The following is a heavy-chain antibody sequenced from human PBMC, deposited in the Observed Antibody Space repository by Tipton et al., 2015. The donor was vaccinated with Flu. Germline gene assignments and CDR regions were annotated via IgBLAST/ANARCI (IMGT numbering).Heavy chain of an antibody. J-gene: IGHJ4*01. V-gene: IGHV4-59*12. D-gene: IGHD2-2*01. CDR2: IYNSEHT. CDR1: GGSIGSFY. CDR3: ARDPSLGMPDYFDS. Sequence: TLSLTCTVSGGSIGSFYWNWVRQPPGKGLEWIGYIYNSEHTKYNPSLKSRVTISMDTSKKQFSLQLRSVTAADTAVYYCARDPSLGMPDYFDSWGHGTLVTASS.